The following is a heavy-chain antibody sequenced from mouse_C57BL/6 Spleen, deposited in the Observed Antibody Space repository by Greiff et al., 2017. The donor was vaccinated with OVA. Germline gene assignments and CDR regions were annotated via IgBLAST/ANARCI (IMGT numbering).Heavy chain of an antibody. J-gene: IGHJ2*01. CDR2: IDPSDSYT. V-gene: IGHV1-59*01. CDR3: ARGQGRIYFDY. Sequence: VQLQQPGAELVRPGTSVKLSCKASGYTFTSYWMHWVKQRPGQGLEWIGVIDPSDSYTNYNQKFKGKATLTVETSSSTAYMQLSSLTSEDSAVYYCARGQGRIYFDYWGQGTTLTVSS. CDR1: GYTFTSYW.